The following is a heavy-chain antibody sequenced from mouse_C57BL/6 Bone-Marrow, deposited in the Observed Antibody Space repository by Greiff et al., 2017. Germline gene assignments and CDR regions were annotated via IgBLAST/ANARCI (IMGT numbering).Heavy chain of an antibody. Sequence: QVQLKESGAELAKPGASVKLSCKASGYTFTSYWMHWVNQRPGQGLEWIGYINPSSGYTKYNQKFKDKATLTADKSSSTAYMQLSSLTYEDSAVYYCARVVTHFWYAMDYWGQGTSVTVSS. D-gene: IGHD2-2*01. J-gene: IGHJ4*01. CDR2: INPSSGYT. CDR1: GYTFTSYW. CDR3: ARVVTHFWYAMDY. V-gene: IGHV1-7*01.